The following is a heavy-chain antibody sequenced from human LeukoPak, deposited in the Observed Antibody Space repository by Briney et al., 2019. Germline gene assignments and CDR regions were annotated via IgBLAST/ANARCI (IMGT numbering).Heavy chain of an antibody. CDR1: GFTSSSYW. D-gene: IGHD5-24*01. CDR3: ARDGMATITPNDYYYYMDV. V-gene: IGHV3-7*01. J-gene: IGHJ6*03. CDR2: IKQDGSEK. Sequence: GGSLRLSCAASGFTSSSYWMSWVRQAPGKGLEWVANIKQDGSEKYYVDSVKGRFTISRDNAKNSLYLQMNSLRAEDTAVYYCARDGMATITPNDYYYYMDVWGKGTTVTVSS.